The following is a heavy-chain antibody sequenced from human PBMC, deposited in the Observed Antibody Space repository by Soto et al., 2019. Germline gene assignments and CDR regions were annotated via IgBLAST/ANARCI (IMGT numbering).Heavy chain of an antibody. CDR3: ARCRGAYDILTGSLDY. CDR1: GGTFSSYA. V-gene: IGHV1-69*13. J-gene: IGHJ4*02. D-gene: IGHD3-9*01. Sequence: SVKVSCKASGGTFSSYAISWVRQAPGQGLEWMGGIIPIFGTANYARKFQGRVTITADESTSTAYMELSSLRSEDTAVYYCARCRGAYDILTGSLDYWGQGTLVTVSS. CDR2: IIPIFGTA.